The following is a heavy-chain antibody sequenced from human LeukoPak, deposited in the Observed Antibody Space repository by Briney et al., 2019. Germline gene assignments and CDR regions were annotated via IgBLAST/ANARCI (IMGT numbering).Heavy chain of an antibody. CDR1: GGSISSYY. V-gene: IGHV4-4*07. CDR2: IYTSAST. J-gene: IGHJ5*02. Sequence: SETLSLTCTVSGGSISSYYWSWIRQPAGKGLEWIGRIYTSASTNYNPSLKSRVTMSVDTSKNQFSLKLSSVTAADTAVYYCARDMNVVVPAAIGDWFDPWGQGTLVTVSS. CDR3: ARDMNVVVPAAIGDWFDP. D-gene: IGHD2-2*01.